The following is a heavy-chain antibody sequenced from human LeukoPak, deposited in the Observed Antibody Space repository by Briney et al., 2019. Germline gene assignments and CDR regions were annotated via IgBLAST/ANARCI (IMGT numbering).Heavy chain of an antibody. V-gene: IGHV3-66*01. D-gene: IGHD3/OR15-3a*01. CDR2: IHSGGTT. CDR1: GFTVSSIY. Sequence: PGGSLRLSCAASGFTVSSIYMSGVRQAPGKGLEWVSVIHSGGTTYYAVSVKGRFTISRDNSENTLYLQMNSLRAEDTAVYYCARGGLGYSFDYWGQGTLVTVSS. J-gene: IGHJ4*02. CDR3: ARGGLGYSFDY.